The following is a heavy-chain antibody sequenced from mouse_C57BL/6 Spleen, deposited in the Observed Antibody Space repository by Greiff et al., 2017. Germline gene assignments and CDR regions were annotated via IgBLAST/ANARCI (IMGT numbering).Heavy chain of an antibody. V-gene: IGHV1-82*01. CDR1: GYAFSSSW. Sequence: QVQLQQSGPELVKPGASVKISCKASGYAFSSSWMNWVKQRPGKGLEWIGRIYPGDGDTNYNGKFKGKATLTADKSSSTAYMQLSSLTSEDSAVYFCARLGVYGSSYYFDYWGQGTTLTVSS. J-gene: IGHJ2*01. D-gene: IGHD1-1*01. CDR2: IYPGDGDT. CDR3: ARLGVYGSSYYFDY.